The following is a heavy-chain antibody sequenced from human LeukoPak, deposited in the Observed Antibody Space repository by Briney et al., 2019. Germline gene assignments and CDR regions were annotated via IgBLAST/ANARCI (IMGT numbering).Heavy chain of an antibody. Sequence: PGGSLRLSCAASGFTFSSYSMNWARQAPGKGLEWVSSISSSSSYIYYADSMKGRFTISRDNAKNSLYLQMNSLRAEDTAVYYCARSYCSSTSCYAAPFDYWGQGTLVTVSS. CDR3: ARSYCSSTSCYAAPFDY. D-gene: IGHD2-2*01. J-gene: IGHJ4*02. CDR2: ISSSSSYI. V-gene: IGHV3-21*01. CDR1: GFTFSSYS.